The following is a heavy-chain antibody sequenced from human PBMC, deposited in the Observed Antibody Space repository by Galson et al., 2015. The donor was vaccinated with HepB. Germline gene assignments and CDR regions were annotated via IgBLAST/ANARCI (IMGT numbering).Heavy chain of an antibody. CDR3: ARALRYFDWSGVREGFSDRFDY. Sequence: SLRLSCAASGFTFSNYWMSWVRQFPGKGLEWVGNVKRDGSKKNYVDSVKGRFTISRDNAKNSLYLQMNSLRAEDTAVYYCARALRYFDWSGVREGFSDRFDYWGQGTLVTVSS. CDR1: GFTFSNYW. D-gene: IGHD3-9*01. CDR2: VKRDGSKK. V-gene: IGHV3-7*01. J-gene: IGHJ4*02.